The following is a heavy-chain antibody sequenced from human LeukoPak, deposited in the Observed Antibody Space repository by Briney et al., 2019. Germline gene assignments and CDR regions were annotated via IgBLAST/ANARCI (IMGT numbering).Heavy chain of an antibody. Sequence: GALRLSCAASGFTFSSYWMSWVRQAPGKGLEWVANIKQDGSEKYYVDSVKGRFTISRDNAKNSLYLQMNSLRAEDTAVYYCARESSMGGYDFDYWGQGTLVTVSS. CDR1: GFTFSSYW. CDR3: ARESSMGGYDFDY. CDR2: IKQDGSEK. D-gene: IGHD5-12*01. V-gene: IGHV3-7*01. J-gene: IGHJ4*02.